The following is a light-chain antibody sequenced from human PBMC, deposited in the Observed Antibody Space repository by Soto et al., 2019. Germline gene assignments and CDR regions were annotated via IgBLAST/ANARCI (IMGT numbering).Light chain of an antibody. CDR2: DAT. J-gene: IGLJ3*02. V-gene: IGLV2-14*01. CDR1: SSDVGTYNY. CDR3: SSYAGSSTWV. Sequence: QSALTQPASVSGSPGQSITISCTGTSSDVGTYNYVSWYQQHPGKAPKFIIYDATDRPSGVSNRFSGSKSGNTASLTISGLQAEDEADYYCSSYAGSSTWVFGGGTKLTVL.